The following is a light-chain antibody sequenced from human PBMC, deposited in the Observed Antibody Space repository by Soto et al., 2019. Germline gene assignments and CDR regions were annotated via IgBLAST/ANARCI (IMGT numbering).Light chain of an antibody. J-gene: IGLJ2*01. CDR3: SSYRGGNNLL. CDR1: SSDVGGYNY. CDR2: EVT. Sequence: QSALTQPPSASGSPGQSVTISCTGTSSDVGGYNYVSWYQQHPGKAPKLMIYEVTKRPSGVPDRFSGSKSDNTASLTVSGLQAEDEADYYCSSYRGGNNLLFGGGTKLTVL. V-gene: IGLV2-8*01.